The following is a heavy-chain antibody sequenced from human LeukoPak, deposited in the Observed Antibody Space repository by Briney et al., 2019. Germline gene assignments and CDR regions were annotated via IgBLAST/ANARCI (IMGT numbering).Heavy chain of an antibody. CDR2: INPNSGGT. Sequence: GASVKVSCKASGYTFTGYYMHWVRQAPGQGLEWMGWINPNSGGTNYAQKFQGRVTMTRDTSISTAYMELSRLRSDDTAVYYCARVWRPSSSSLIFVYWGQGTLVTVSS. CDR3: ARVWRPSSSSLIFVY. CDR1: GYTFTGYY. J-gene: IGHJ4*02. V-gene: IGHV1-2*02. D-gene: IGHD3/OR15-3a*01.